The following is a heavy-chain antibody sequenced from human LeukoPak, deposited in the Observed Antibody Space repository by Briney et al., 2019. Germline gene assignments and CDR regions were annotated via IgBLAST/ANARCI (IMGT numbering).Heavy chain of an antibody. CDR2: INQDGSEK. CDR1: GFTLSTYW. V-gene: IGHV3-7*05. CDR3: ARVRGDTGGNSDY. D-gene: IGHD4-23*01. Sequence: GGSLRLSCSASGFTLSTYWMSWVRQAPGKGLEWVANINQDGSEKYSVDSVKGRFTISRDNAKNLLYLQMNNLRAEDTAVYYCARVRGDTGGNSDYWGQGTLVTVSS. J-gene: IGHJ4*02.